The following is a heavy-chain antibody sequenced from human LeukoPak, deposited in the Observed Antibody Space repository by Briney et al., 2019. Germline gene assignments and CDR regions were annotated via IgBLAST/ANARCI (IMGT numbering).Heavy chain of an antibody. CDR2: IYIGGRT. Sequence: GGSLRLSCAASGFTVSSYYMSWVRQAPGKGLEWVSVIYIGGRTYYADSVKGRFTISRDNSKNTLYLQMNSLRVDDTAVYYCARVSGSSLLSPMDVWGQGTTVTVSS. V-gene: IGHV3-53*01. CDR1: GFTVSSYY. CDR3: ARVSGSSLLSPMDV. D-gene: IGHD2/OR15-2a*01. J-gene: IGHJ6*02.